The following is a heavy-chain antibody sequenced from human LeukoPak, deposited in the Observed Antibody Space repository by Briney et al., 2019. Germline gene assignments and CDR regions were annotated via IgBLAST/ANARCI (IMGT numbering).Heavy chain of an antibody. J-gene: IGHJ4*02. CDR1: GFTFSSYA. CDR2: ISSSSSYI. Sequence: GGSLRLSCAASGFTFSSYAMSWVRQAPGKGLEWVSSISSSSSYIYYADSVKGRFTISRDNAKNSLYLQMNSLRAEDTAVYYCARDGDSSGYGDYWGQGTLVTVSS. V-gene: IGHV3-21*01. CDR3: ARDGDSSGYGDY. D-gene: IGHD3-22*01.